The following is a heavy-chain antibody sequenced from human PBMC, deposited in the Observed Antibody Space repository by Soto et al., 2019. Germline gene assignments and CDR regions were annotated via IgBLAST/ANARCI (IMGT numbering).Heavy chain of an antibody. CDR3: ATLPLGY. V-gene: IGHV1-24*01. J-gene: IGHJ4*02. Sequence: ASVKVSCKVPGFTLTGLSMHWVRQAPGKGLEWMGGFDPEDGETIYAQKFQGRVTMTEDTSTDTAYMELSSLRSEDTAVYYCATLPLGYWGQGTLVTVSS. CDR2: FDPEDGET. CDR1: GFTLTGLS.